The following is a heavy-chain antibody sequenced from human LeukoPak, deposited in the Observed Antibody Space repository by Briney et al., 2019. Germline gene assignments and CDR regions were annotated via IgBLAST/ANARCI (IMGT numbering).Heavy chain of an antibody. CDR2: IYYSGST. V-gene: IGHV4-39*07. CDR1: GGSISSSSYY. D-gene: IGHD4-17*01. Sequence: SETLSLTCTVSGGSISSSSYYWGWIRQPPGKGLEWIGSIYYSGSTYYNPSLKSRVTISVDTSKNQFSLKLSSVTAADTAVYYCARGRDYGTFDIWGQGTMVTVSS. J-gene: IGHJ3*02. CDR3: ARGRDYGTFDI.